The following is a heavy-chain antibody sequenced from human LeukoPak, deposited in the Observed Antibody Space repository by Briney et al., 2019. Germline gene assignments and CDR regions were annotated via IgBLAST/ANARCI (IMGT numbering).Heavy chain of an antibody. CDR3: ARGRYSGTYLSYFDY. D-gene: IGHD1-26*01. CDR1: GYSFTSFW. Sequence: GQPLKISCKGSGYSFTSFWIAWVRQMLGKGLEWRGVLYPGDSDTRYSPSFEGQVTFSADKSISTASLQWSSLKASDTAMYYCARGRYSGTYLSYFDYWAQGTLVTVSS. J-gene: IGHJ4*02. V-gene: IGHV5-51*01. CDR2: LYPGDSDT.